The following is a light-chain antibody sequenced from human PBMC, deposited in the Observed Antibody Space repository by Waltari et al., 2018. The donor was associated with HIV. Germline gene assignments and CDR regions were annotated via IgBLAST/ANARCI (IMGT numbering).Light chain of an antibody. CDR3: VTWDDSLRGVV. Sequence: SVLTQPPSASGTPGQRVTISCSGSTSNIGRNDVFWYQHLPGAAPKLLIHRNNQRPSGVPYRFSGSTSGTSASLAISGLRSEDEADYYCVTWDDSLRGVVFGGGTKVAAL. CDR2: RNN. V-gene: IGLV1-47*01. J-gene: IGLJ2*01. CDR1: TSNIGRND.